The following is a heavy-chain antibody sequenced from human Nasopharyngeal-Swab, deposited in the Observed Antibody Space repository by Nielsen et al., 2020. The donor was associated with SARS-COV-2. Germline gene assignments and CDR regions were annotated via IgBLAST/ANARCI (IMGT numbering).Heavy chain of an antibody. CDR1: GGTISSYA. CDR3: ARDPRVWRYSYGSGFDP. J-gene: IGHJ5*02. D-gene: IGHD5-18*01. V-gene: IGHV1-69*04. Sequence: SVKVSCKASGGTISSYAISWVRHAPGQGLEWMGRIIPILGIANYAQKVEGRVTITADKSTSTAYMELSSLRSADTSVYYCARDPRVWRYSYGSGFDPWGQGTLVTVSS. CDR2: IIPILGIA.